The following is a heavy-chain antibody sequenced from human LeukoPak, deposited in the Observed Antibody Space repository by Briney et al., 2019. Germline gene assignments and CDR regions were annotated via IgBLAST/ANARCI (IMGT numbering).Heavy chain of an antibody. D-gene: IGHD4-17*01. Sequence: GGSLRLSCAASGFTFSDYYMSWIRQAPGKGLEWVSYISSSSSYTNYADSVKGRFTISRDNAKNSLYLQMNSLRAEDTAFYYCAMSTVSSGFDRWGQGTLVTVSS. V-gene: IGHV3-11*03. J-gene: IGHJ4*02. CDR2: ISSSSSYT. CDR1: GFTFSDYY. CDR3: AMSTVSSGFDR.